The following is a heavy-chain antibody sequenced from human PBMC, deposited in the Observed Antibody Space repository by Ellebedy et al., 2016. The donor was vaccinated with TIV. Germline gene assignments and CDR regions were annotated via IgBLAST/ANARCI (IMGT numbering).Heavy chain of an antibody. CDR2: IDPSDSYS. D-gene: IGHD2-8*02. V-gene: IGHV5-10-1*01. J-gene: IGHJ4*02. CDR1: GYSFTTYW. CDR3: ARQPRTGSDIYLDS. Sequence: GESLKISCKGSGYSFTTYWISWVRQMPGKGLEWMGRIDPSDSYSNYSPSFQGHVTISVDKSISTSYLQWSSLQASDTAVYYCARQPRTGSDIYLDSWGQGTLVTVSS.